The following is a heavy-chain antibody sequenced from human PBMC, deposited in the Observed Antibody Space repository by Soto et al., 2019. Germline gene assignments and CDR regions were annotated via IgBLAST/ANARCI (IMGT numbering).Heavy chain of an antibody. Sequence: PSETLSLTCPVSGCSISSGDYYWSWIRQPPGKGLEWIGYIYYSGSTYYNPSLKSRVTISVDTSKNQFSLKLSSVTAADTAVYYCAREYGYYDSSGYHSDYWGQGTMVTVSS. CDR1: GCSISSGDYY. D-gene: IGHD3-22*01. CDR3: AREYGYYDSSGYHSDY. CDR2: IYYSGST. J-gene: IGHJ4*02. V-gene: IGHV4-30-4*01.